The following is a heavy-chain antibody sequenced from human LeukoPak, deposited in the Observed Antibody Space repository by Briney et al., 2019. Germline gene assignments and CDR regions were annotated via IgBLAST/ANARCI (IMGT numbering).Heavy chain of an antibody. V-gene: IGHV3-23*01. CDR1: GITLSNYG. J-gene: IGHJ5*02. CDR3: AKGLKTTVTTVGFDP. D-gene: IGHD4-17*01. CDR2: ISDSGGRT. Sequence: GGSLRLSCAVSGITLSNYGMSWVRQAPGKGLEWVAGISDSGGRTNYADSVKGRFTISRDNPKNTLYLQMNSLRAEDTAVYYCAKGLKTTVTTVGFDPWGQGTLVTVSS.